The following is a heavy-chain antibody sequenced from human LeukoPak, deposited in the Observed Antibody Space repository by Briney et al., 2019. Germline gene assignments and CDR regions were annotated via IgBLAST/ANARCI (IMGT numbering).Heavy chain of an antibody. Sequence: GGSLRLSCTASGFTFTSYAMTWVRQAPGKGLEWVSGISGSGGHTYNADSVEGRFTISRDNSKNTVSLQLSSLRVEDTAVYFCAKDREDSAMISGVFDLWGRGTLVTVSS. CDR1: GFTFTSYA. CDR2: ISGSGGHT. V-gene: IGHV3-23*01. D-gene: IGHD5-18*01. J-gene: IGHJ2*01. CDR3: AKDREDSAMISGVFDL.